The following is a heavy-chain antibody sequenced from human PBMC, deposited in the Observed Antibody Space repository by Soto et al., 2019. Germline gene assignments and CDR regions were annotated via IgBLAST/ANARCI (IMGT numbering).Heavy chain of an antibody. Sequence: ASAKVSCKASGYTFTSYYMHWVRQAPGQGLEWMGIINPSGGSTSYAQKFQGRVTMTRDTSTSTVYMELSSLRSEDTAVYYCARDIYGDYVFDYWGQGTLVTVSS. J-gene: IGHJ4*02. CDR2: INPSGGST. CDR3: ARDIYGDYVFDY. D-gene: IGHD4-17*01. CDR1: GYTFTSYY. V-gene: IGHV1-46*01.